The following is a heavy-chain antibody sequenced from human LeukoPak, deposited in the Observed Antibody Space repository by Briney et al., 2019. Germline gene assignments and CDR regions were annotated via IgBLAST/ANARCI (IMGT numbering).Heavy chain of an antibody. CDR1: GFTFGSYS. CDR3: ARAEYSSGWYYFDY. D-gene: IGHD6-19*01. Sequence: GGSLRLSCAASGFTFGSYSMNWVRQAPGKGLEWVSSISSSSSYIYYADSVKGRFTISRDNAKNSLYLQMNSLRAEDTAVYYCARAEYSSGWYYFDYWGQGTLVTVSS. V-gene: IGHV3-21*01. CDR2: ISSSSSYI. J-gene: IGHJ4*02.